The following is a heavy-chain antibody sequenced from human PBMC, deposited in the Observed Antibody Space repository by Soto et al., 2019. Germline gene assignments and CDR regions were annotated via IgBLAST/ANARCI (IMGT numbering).Heavy chain of an antibody. V-gene: IGHV3-23*01. CDR2: ISASGGST. CDR3: ARVPSTGSADY. J-gene: IGHJ4*02. Sequence: EVQLLESGGDLVQPGGSLRLSCAASGFTFSSYAMNWVRQAPGKGLEWVSTISASGGSTYYTDSVKGRFTISRDNSKNALSLQMNSLRAEDTDIYYCARVPSTGSADYWGQGTLVTVSS. CDR1: GFTFSSYA. D-gene: IGHD3-9*01.